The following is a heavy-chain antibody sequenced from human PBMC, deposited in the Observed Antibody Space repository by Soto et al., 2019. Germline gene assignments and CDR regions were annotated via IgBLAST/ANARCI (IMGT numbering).Heavy chain of an antibody. CDR1: GGNFASYT. CDR3: AIEPLAVVAYGLAP. V-gene: IGHV1-69*08. J-gene: IGHJ5*02. D-gene: IGHD6-19*01. CDR2: ITPVFGTA. Sequence: QVQLIQSGAQVKKPGSSVKVSCEPSGGNFASYTIALVRRSPGQGLEWMGKITPVFGTANYTHKFQVRLTITADPLTGTSNMELHELRLDDTAVYYCAIEPLAVVAYGLAPLGPGTLVTVSS.